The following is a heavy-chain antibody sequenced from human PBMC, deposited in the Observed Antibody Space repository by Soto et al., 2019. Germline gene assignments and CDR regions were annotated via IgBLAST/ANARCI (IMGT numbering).Heavy chain of an antibody. Sequence: PSETLSLTCTVSGGSISSSSYYWCWIRHPPGKGLEWIGSIYYSGSTYYNPSLKSRVTISVDTSKNQFSLKLSSVTAADTAVYYCARHGAGGYSGYDYPFDYWGQGTLVTVSS. CDR3: ARHGAGGYSGYDYPFDY. CDR1: GGSISSSSYY. CDR2: IYYSGST. J-gene: IGHJ4*02. V-gene: IGHV4-39*01. D-gene: IGHD5-12*01.